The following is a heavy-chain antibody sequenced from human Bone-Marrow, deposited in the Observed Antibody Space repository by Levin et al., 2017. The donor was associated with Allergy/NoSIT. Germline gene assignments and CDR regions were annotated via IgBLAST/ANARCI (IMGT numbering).Heavy chain of an antibody. CDR2: VYYTGTT. CDR3: ARDLKIDNKALDYFYGFDV. V-gene: IGHV4-59*01. CDR1: CDSISNNY. D-gene: IGHD1-1*01. Sequence: SQTLSLTCIVSCDSISNNYWNWIRQAPGKGLEWIGYVYYTGTTRYNPSLQSRVTISVDTSKNQFSLNFPSVTAADTAVYYCARDLKIDNKALDYFYGFDVWGQGTTVTVSS. J-gene: IGHJ6*02.